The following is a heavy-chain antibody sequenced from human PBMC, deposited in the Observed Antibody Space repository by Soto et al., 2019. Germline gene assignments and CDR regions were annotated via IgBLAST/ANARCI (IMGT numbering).Heavy chain of an antibody. CDR2: IYYSGST. V-gene: IGHV4-30-4*01. D-gene: IGHD4-4*01. Sequence: SETLSLTCTVSGGSISSGDYYWSWIRQPPGKGLEWIGYIYYSGSTYYNPSLKSRVTISVDTSKNQFSLKLSSVTAADTAVYYCARDDAYSNYPDYWGQGTLVTVSS. CDR3: ARDDAYSNYPDY. CDR1: GGSISSGDYY. J-gene: IGHJ4*02.